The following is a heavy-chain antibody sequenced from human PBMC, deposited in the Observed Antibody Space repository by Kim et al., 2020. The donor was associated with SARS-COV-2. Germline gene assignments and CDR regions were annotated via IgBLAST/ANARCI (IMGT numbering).Heavy chain of an antibody. J-gene: IGHJ2*01. Sequence: SETLSLTCTVSGGSISSSSYYWGWIRQPPGKGLEWIGSIYYSGSTYYNPSLKSRVTISVDTSKNQFSLKLSSVTAADTAVYYCARRGLPSRYFDLWGRGTLVTVSS. V-gene: IGHV4-39*01. CDR1: GGSISSSSYY. CDR3: ARRGLPSRYFDL. D-gene: IGHD2-21*02. CDR2: IYYSGST.